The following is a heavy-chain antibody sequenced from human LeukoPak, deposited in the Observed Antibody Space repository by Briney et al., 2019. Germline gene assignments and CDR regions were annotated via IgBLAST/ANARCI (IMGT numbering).Heavy chain of an antibody. CDR3: ARGGLTYYYDSSGYYFDY. J-gene: IGHJ4*02. CDR2: INHSGST. D-gene: IGHD3-22*01. V-gene: IGHV4-34*01. Sequence: SETLSLTCAVYGGSFSGYYWSWIRRPPGKGLEWIGEINHSGSTNYNPSLKSRVTISVDTSKNQFSLKLSSVTAADTAVYYCARGGLTYYYDSSGYYFDYWGQGTLVTVSS. CDR1: GGSFSGYY.